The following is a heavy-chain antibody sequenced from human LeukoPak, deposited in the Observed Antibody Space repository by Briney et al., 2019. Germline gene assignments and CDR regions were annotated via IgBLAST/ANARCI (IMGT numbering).Heavy chain of an antibody. Sequence: PSETLSLTCAVYGGSFSGYYWSWIRQPPGKGLEWIGEINHSGSTNYNPSLKSQVTISVDTSKNQFSLKLSSVTAADTAVYYCARDGYYGSGSTNFDYWGQGTLVTVSS. CDR1: GGSFSGYY. D-gene: IGHD3-10*01. J-gene: IGHJ4*02. V-gene: IGHV4-34*01. CDR3: ARDGYYGSGSTNFDY. CDR2: INHSGST.